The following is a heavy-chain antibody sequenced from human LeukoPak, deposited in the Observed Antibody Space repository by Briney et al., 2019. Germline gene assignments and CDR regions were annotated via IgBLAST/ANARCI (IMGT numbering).Heavy chain of an antibody. CDR2: ISPYNGNT. Sequence: ASVKVSCKASGCTFTYYGISWVRQAPGQGLEWMGWISPYNGNTNYAQNLQGRVTMTTDTSTSTAYMELRSLRSDDTAVYYCARELSSSWCDYWGQGTLVTVSS. D-gene: IGHD6-13*01. J-gene: IGHJ4*02. CDR3: ARELSSSWCDY. CDR1: GCTFTYYG. V-gene: IGHV1-18*01.